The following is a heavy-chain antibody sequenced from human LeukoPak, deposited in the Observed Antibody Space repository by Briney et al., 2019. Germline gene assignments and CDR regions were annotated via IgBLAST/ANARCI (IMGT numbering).Heavy chain of an antibody. J-gene: IGHJ5*02. CDR3: APGGGSYSFDP. CDR1: GFTFSDYA. CDR2: ISDDGTNT. Sequence: PGGSLRLSCTASGFTFSDYAIHWVRQAPGKGLEWVAVISDDGTNTFYGDSVKGRFTISRDNSKNTLYLQMNSLRAEDTAVYYCAPGGGSYSFDPWGQGTLVSVSS. V-gene: IGHV3-30*03. D-gene: IGHD1-26*01.